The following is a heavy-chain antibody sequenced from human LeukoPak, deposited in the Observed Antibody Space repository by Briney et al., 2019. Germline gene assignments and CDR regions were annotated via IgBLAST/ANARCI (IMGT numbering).Heavy chain of an antibody. CDR1: GFTFSSYA. D-gene: IGHD3-22*01. J-gene: IGHJ4*02. Sequence: PGRSLRLSCAASGFTFSSYAMSWVRQAPGKGLEWVSAISGSGGSTYYADSVKGRFTISRDNSKNTLYLQMNSLRAEDTAVYYCAKGQNYYDSSGYFRRGDYFDYWGQGTLVTVSS. CDR3: AKGQNYYDSSGYFRRGDYFDY. CDR2: ISGSGGST. V-gene: IGHV3-23*01.